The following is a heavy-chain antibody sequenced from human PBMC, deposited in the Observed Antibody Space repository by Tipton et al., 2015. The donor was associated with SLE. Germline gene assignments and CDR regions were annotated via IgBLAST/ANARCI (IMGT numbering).Heavy chain of an antibody. J-gene: IGHJ1*01. CDR3: AKDGGAEYFQH. D-gene: IGHD6-25*01. Sequence: SGFTFSSYGMHWVRQAPGKGLKWVAVISYDGSNKYYADSVKGRFTISRDNSKNTLYLQMNSLRAEDTAVYYCAKDGGAEYFQHWGQGTLVTVSS. CDR1: GFTFSSYG. CDR2: ISYDGSNK. V-gene: IGHV3-30*19.